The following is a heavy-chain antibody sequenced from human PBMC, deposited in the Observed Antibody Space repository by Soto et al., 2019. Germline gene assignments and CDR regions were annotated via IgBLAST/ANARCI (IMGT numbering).Heavy chain of an antibody. CDR2: ISYDGSNK. CDR3: AKDRAYDLGPGFDP. V-gene: IGHV3-30*18. D-gene: IGHD3-3*01. CDR1: GFTFSSYG. J-gene: IGHJ5*02. Sequence: QVQLVESGGGVVQPGRSLRLSCAASGFTFSSYGMHWVRQAPGKGLEWVAVISYDGSNKYYADSVKGRFTISRDNSKNTLYLLMNSLRAEDTAVYYCAKDRAYDLGPGFDPWGQGTLVTVSS.